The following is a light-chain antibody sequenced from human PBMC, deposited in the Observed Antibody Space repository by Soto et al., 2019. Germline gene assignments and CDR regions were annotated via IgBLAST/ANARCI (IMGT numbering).Light chain of an antibody. CDR2: GAS. V-gene: IGKV1-39*01. CDR1: QTIDNY. Sequence: DMQMTQSPSSLSASVGDRVTITCRPSQTIDNYLNWYPHKPGKAPKLLIYGASTLQSGVSSRFTGSASGTDVTLTIDNLQAEEFATYYCQQTYTIPFAFGHGTKLEI. CDR3: QQTYTIPFA. J-gene: IGKJ2*01.